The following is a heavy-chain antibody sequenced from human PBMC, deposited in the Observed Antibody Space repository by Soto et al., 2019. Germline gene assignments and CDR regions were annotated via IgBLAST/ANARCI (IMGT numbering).Heavy chain of an antibody. D-gene: IGHD1-1*01. Sequence: EVQLLESGGGLVQPGGSLRLSCAASGFTFSNYAMNWVRQAPGKGLEWVSVISGSGGSTYYADSVKGRITISRDNSKNTLYLQMNSLRAEDTAVYYCAKRATGTYFDYWGQGTLVTVSS. CDR2: ISGSGGST. CDR3: AKRATGTYFDY. J-gene: IGHJ4*02. V-gene: IGHV3-23*01. CDR1: GFTFSNYA.